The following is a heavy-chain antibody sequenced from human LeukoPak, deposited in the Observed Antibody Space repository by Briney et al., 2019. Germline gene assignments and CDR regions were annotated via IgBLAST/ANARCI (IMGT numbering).Heavy chain of an antibody. J-gene: IGHJ4*02. CDR3: ARGGDRSSWSIDY. V-gene: IGHV4-59*12. D-gene: IGHD6-13*01. Sequence: SETLSLTCTVSGGSISSYYWSWIRQPPGKGLEWIGYIYYSGSTNYNPSLKSRVTISVDTSKNQFSLKLKSVTAADTAVYYCARGGDRSSWSIDYWGQGTLVTVSS. CDR1: GGSISSYY. CDR2: IYYSGST.